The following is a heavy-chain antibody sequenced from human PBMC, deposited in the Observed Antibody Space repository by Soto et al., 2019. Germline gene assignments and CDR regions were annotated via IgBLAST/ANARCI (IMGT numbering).Heavy chain of an antibody. J-gene: IGHJ6*02. Sequence: PVGSLRLSCAASGFTFSSYGMHWVRQAPGKGLEWVAVIWYDGSNKYYADSVKGRFTISRDNSKNTLYLQMNSLRAEDTAVYYCARDYGPYKTVTDSKGHGMDVWGQGTTVTVAS. D-gene: IGHD3-22*01. V-gene: IGHV3-33*01. CDR3: ARDYGPYKTVTDSKGHGMDV. CDR2: IWYDGSNK. CDR1: GFTFSSYG.